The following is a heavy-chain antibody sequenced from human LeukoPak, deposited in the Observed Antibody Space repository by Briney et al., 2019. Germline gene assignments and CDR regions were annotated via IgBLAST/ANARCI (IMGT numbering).Heavy chain of an antibody. CDR2: ISSSSSYI. D-gene: IGHD4-17*01. CDR1: GFTFSSYS. J-gene: IGHJ6*02. V-gene: IGHV3-21*01. CDR3: ARGGIYGDYVYYYYGMAV. Sequence: GGSLRLSCAASGFTFSSYSMNWVRQAPGKGLEWVSSISSSSSYIYYADSVKGRFTISRDNAKNSLYLQMNSLRAEDTAVYYCARGGIYGDYVYYYYGMAVWGQGTTVTVSS.